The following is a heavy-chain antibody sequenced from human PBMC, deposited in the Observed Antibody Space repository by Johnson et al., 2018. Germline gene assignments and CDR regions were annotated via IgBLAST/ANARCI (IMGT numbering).Heavy chain of an antibody. CDR2: ISWNSDNK. V-gene: IGHV3-9*01. D-gene: IGHD1-26*01. CDR1: GFTFHDYA. Sequence: VQLVQSGGGLAQPGRSLRLSCAASGFTFHDYAMHWVRQAPGKGLEWVSGISWNSDNKDYADSVKGRFTISRDNAKNSLYLQMNSLRAEDTAVYYCAREHIVGAINVEHFQHWGQGTLVTVSS. J-gene: IGHJ1*01. CDR3: AREHIVGAINVEHFQH.